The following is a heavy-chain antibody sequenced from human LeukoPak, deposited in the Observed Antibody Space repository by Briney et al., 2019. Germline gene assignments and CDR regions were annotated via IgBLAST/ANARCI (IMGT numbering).Heavy chain of an antibody. V-gene: IGHV7-4-1*02. CDR1: GYTFTSYA. D-gene: IGHD2-15*01. CDR3: ARASRFLYCSGGSCHYMDV. CDR2: INTNTGNP. J-gene: IGHJ6*03. Sequence: ASVKVSCKASGYTFTSYAMNWVRQAPGQGLEWMGWINTNTGNPTYAQGFTGRFVFSLDTSVSTAYLQISSLKAEDTAVYYCARASRFLYCSGGSCHYMDVWGKGTTVTVSS.